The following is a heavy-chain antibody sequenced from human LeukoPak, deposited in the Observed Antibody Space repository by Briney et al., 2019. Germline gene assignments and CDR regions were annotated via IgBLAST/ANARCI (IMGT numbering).Heavy chain of an antibody. CDR3: ARGVVAVAAAGDAFDI. J-gene: IGHJ3*02. CDR1: GFTFSSYS. V-gene: IGHV3-21*01. Sequence: PGGSLRLSCAASGFTFSSYSMNWVRQAPGKGLEWVSSISSGSSYIYYADSVKGRFTISRDNSKNTLYLQMNSLRAEDTAVYYCARGVVAVAAAGDAFDIWGQGTMVTVSS. D-gene: IGHD6-19*01. CDR2: ISSGSSYI.